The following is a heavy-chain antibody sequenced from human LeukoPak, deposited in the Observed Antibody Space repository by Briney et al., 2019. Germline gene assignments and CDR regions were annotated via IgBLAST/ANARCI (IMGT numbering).Heavy chain of an antibody. CDR1: EFTFSYYW. D-gene: IGHD1-14*01. V-gene: IGHV3-7*01. CDR2: IKQDGSEK. J-gene: IGHJ3*02. Sequence: PGGSLRLSCAASEFTFSYYWMSWVRQAPGKGLEWVAYIKQDGSEKDYVDSVKGRFTISRDNAKNSLYLQMNSLRAEDTAVYYCARDLTHDAFDIWGQGTMVTVSS. CDR3: ARDLTHDAFDI.